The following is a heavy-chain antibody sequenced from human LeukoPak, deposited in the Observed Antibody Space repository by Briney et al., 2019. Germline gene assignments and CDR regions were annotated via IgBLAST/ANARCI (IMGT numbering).Heavy chain of an antibody. V-gene: IGHV3-30-3*01. CDR2: ISYDGSNK. CDR3: ARALGGDYVDY. CDR1: GFTFGSYA. Sequence: GRSLRLSCAASGFTFGSYAMHWVRQAPGKGLEWVAVISYDGSNKYYADSVKGRFTISRDNSKNTLYLQMNSLRAEDTAVYYCARALGGDYVDYWGQGTLVTVSS. D-gene: IGHD3-16*01. J-gene: IGHJ4*02.